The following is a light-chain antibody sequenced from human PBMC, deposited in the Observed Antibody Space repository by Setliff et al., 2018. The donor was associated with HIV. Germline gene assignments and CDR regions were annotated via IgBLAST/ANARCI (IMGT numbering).Light chain of an antibody. CDR3: ISYTSRITVV. Sequence: QSALTQPASVSASPGQSITISCTGTSSDVGGYNYVSWYQQHPGKAPKLMIYDVSNRPSGISNRFSGSKSGKTASLTISGLQAEDEAEYYCISYTSRITVVFGTGTKVTVL. V-gene: IGLV2-14*03. CDR1: SSDVGGYNY. CDR2: DVS. J-gene: IGLJ1*01.